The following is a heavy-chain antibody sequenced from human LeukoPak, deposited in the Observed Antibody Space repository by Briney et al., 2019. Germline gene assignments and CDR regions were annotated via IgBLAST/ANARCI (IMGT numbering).Heavy chain of an antibody. CDR1: GFTFSNAW. Sequence: GGSLRLSCAASGFTFSNAWMNWVRQAPGKGLEWVGRIKSKTDGGTTDYAAPVKGRFTISGDDSKTTLYLQMNSLETEDTAVYYCTTRYCSGGRCDYWGQGTLVTVSS. D-gene: IGHD2-15*01. V-gene: IGHV3-15*01. CDR3: TTRYCSGGRCDY. J-gene: IGHJ4*02. CDR2: IKSKTDGGTT.